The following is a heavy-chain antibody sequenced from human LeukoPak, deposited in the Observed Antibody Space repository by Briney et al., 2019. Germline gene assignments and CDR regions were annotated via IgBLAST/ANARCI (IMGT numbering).Heavy chain of an antibody. V-gene: IGHV3-23*01. Sequence: GGSLRLSCAASGFTFSSYGMSWVRQAPAKGLEWVSGITGSGGSTYYADSVKGRFTISRDSSKNTLYLQMNSLRAEDTAVYYCAKAHGGYSWDYWGQGTLVTVSS. CDR3: AKAHGGYSWDY. CDR1: GFTFSSYG. D-gene: IGHD5-12*01. J-gene: IGHJ4*02. CDR2: ITGSGGST.